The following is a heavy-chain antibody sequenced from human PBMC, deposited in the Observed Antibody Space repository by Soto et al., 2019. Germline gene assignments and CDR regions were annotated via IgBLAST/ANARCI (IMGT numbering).Heavy chain of an antibody. D-gene: IGHD1-26*01. V-gene: IGHV4-34*01. CDR3: ARGRNLGGTYLDY. CDR1: GGSFSGYY. Sequence: QVQLQQWGAGLLKPSETLSLTCAVYGGSFSGYYWTWIRQPPGKGLEWIGEINHSGSTNYNPSLKSRVAISVDTSKNQLSLKLSSVTAADTAVYYCARGRNLGGTYLDYWGQGTLVTVSS. CDR2: INHSGST. J-gene: IGHJ4*02.